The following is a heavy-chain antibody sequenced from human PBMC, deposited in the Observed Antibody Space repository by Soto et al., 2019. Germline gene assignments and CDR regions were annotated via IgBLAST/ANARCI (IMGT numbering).Heavy chain of an antibody. CDR1: GFTFSSYW. D-gene: IGHD2-15*01. J-gene: IGHJ4*02. V-gene: IGHV3-74*01. CDR2: INSDGSTT. Sequence: EVQLVESGGGLVQPGGSLRLSCAASGFTFSSYWMHWVRQAPGKGLVWVSRINSDGSTTSYADSVKGRFTISRDNAKNRLYLQMDSLRAEDTAGYYGARGYCSGSGCYSSPSFADYWGQGTLVTVSS. CDR3: ARGYCSGSGCYSSPSFADY.